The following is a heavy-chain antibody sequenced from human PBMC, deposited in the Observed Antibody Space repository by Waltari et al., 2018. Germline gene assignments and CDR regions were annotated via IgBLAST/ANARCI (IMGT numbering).Heavy chain of an antibody. CDR3: AKDHGDYELDY. CDR2: IYSGGST. J-gene: IGHJ4*02. V-gene: IGHV3-23*03. CDR1: GFSFSSYA. Sequence: EVQLLESGGGLVQPGGSLRVSCAASGFSFSSYAMSWVRQAPGKGLEWVSVIYSGGSTYYADSVKGRFTISRDNSKNTLYLQMNSLRAEDTAVYYCAKDHGDYELDYWGQGTLVTVSS. D-gene: IGHD4-17*01.